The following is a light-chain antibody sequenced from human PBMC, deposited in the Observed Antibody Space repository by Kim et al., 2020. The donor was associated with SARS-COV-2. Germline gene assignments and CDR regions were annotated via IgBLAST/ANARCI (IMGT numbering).Light chain of an antibody. CDR2: TAA. Sequence: DIQITPSPSSLSASVADRVTITCRASHGITNYLAWFEQKPGKAPKSLIHTAASLQSGVPSKFSGSGSGTNFTLTISSPRPEHFATYYCHRYNSDPYTFGQGTKLEI. J-gene: IGKJ2*01. CDR1: HGITNY. V-gene: IGKV1-16*02. CDR3: HRYNSDPYT.